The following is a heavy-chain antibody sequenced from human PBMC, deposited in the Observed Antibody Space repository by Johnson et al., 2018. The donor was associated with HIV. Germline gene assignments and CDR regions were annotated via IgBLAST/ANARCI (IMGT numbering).Heavy chain of an antibody. D-gene: IGHD3-22*01. V-gene: IGHV3-73*01. CDR3: TRTDDAYHYDTFGYIDAFDI. J-gene: IGHJ3*02. CDR2: IRSKPYSSAT. CDR1: GFTFSNAW. Sequence: EMQLVESGGGLVKPGGSLRLSCAASGFTFSNAWMNWVRQVPGKGLEWVGRIRSKPYSSATAYAASVTGRFTISRDDSKNMTYLQMNSLKTEDTAVYYCTRTDDAYHYDTFGYIDAFDIWGQGTLVTVSS.